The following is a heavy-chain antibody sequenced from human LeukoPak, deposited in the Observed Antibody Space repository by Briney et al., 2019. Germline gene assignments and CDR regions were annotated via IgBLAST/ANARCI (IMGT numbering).Heavy chain of an antibody. CDR1: GFTFSTYG. CDR3: GRGGKVEQLVLAR. V-gene: IGHV3-74*01. D-gene: IGHD6-13*01. J-gene: IGHJ4*02. Sequence: GGSLRLSCAASGFTFSTYGMSWVRQAPGKGLVWVSHINSDGSSTRYADSVKGRFTISRDNAKNTLYLQMNSLRAEDTAVYYCGRGGKVEQLVLARWGQGSLVTVSS. CDR2: INSDGSST.